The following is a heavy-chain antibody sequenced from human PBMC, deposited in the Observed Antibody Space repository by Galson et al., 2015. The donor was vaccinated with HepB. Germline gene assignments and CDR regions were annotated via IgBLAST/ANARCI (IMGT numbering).Heavy chain of an antibody. V-gene: IGHV3-74*01. CDR1: GFTFSSYW. CDR3: ARGDGGHFDY. J-gene: IGHJ4*02. CDR2: INRDGSTT. Sequence: SLRLSCAASGFTFSSYWMHWVRHAPGKGLVWVSRINRDGSTTNYAGSVKGRFTISRDNGKNTLYLQMNSLRAEDTAVYYCARGDGGHFDYWGQGTLVTVSS. D-gene: IGHD3-16*01.